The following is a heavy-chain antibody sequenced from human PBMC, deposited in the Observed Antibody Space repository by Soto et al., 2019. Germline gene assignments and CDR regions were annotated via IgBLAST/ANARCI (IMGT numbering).Heavy chain of an antibody. CDR2: ISGSADGT. CDR3: GKGSVGGYSFWSGYYSDGLDV. J-gene: IGHJ3*01. V-gene: IGHV3-23*01. D-gene: IGHD3-3*01. Sequence: EVKLLESGGGLAQPGGSLRLSCVGSGFTFDSYAISWVRQAPGERLQWIAAISGSADGTDYAHSVRGRFTISRDNAKKTVDVRKESLRGEDTARYFCGKGSVGGYSFWSGYYSDGLDVWCQGTLVTVS. CDR1: GFTFDSYA.